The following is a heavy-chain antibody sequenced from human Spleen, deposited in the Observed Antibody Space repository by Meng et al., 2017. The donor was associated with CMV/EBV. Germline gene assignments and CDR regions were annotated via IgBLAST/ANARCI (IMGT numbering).Heavy chain of an antibody. J-gene: IGHJ6*02. V-gene: IGHV4-34*01. CDR2: INHSGST. CDR3: LRVIKVTSHYYYGMDG. Sequence: SETLSLTCAVYGGSFSGYYWSWIRQPPGKGLEWIGEINHSGSTNYNPSLKSRVTISVDTSKNQFSLKLSSVTAADAAMYYCLRVIKVTSHYYYGMDGWGQGTTVTVSS. D-gene: IGHD2/OR15-2a*01. CDR1: GGSFSGYY.